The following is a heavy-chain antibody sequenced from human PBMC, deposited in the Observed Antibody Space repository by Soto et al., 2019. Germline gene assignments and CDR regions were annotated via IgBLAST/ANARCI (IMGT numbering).Heavy chain of an antibody. Sequence: QVQLVESGGGVVQPGRSLRLSCAASGFTFSSYGMHWVRQAPGKGLEWVAAISYDGSNKNYADSVKGRFTISRDNSKNTLYLQMNSLRAEDTAVYYCAKDIGQWEAVAGRGPYWGQGTLVTVSS. V-gene: IGHV3-30*18. CDR2: ISYDGSNK. J-gene: IGHJ4*02. CDR1: GFTFSSYG. CDR3: AKDIGQWEAVAGRGPY. D-gene: IGHD6-19*01.